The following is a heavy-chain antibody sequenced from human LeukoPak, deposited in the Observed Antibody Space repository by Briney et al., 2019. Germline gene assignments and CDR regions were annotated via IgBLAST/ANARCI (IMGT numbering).Heavy chain of an antibody. J-gene: IGHJ4*02. Sequence: PSETLSLTCTVSGDSISTYYWSWIRQSPGKGLEWIGYIFYTGSTNYNPSLKSRVTISVDTSKKQFSLKLTSVTAADTAVYYCARAGGSYYSGWEFDSWGQGTLVTVSS. D-gene: IGHD2-15*01. CDR2: IFYTGST. CDR3: ARAGGSYYSGWEFDS. CDR1: GDSISTYY. V-gene: IGHV4-59*01.